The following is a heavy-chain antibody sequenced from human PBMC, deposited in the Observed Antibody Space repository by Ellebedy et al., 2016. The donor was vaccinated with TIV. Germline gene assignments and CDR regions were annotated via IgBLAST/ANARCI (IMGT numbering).Heavy chain of an antibody. J-gene: IGHJ6*02. V-gene: IGHV5-10-1*01. Sequence: PGGSLRLSCEGSGYSFTDYWITWVRQTPGKGLEWMGRIDPSGSSTHYSPSFQGHVTISADKSINAAYLQWSSLKASDTATYYCARRGSILIGKTYYYYGMDLWGQGTTVIVSS. CDR1: GYSFTDYW. CDR2: IDPSGSST. D-gene: IGHD2-2*01. CDR3: ARRGSILIGKTYYYYGMDL.